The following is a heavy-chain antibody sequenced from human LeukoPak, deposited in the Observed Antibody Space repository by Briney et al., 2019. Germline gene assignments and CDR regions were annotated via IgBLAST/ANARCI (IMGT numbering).Heavy chain of an antibody. CDR1: GGSISSYY. CDR3: ARLSPSQGGSITIFGVAKGFFDH. Sequence: PSETLSLTCTVSGGSISSYYWSWIRQPPGKGLEWIGYIYYSGSTNYNPSLKSRVTISVDTSKNQFSLKQSSVTAADTAVYYCARLSPSQGGSITIFGVAKGFFDHWGQGTLVTVSS. D-gene: IGHD3-3*01. CDR2: IYYSGST. J-gene: IGHJ4*02. V-gene: IGHV4-59*01.